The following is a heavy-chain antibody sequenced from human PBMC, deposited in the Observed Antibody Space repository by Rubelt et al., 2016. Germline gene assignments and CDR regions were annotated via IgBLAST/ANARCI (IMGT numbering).Heavy chain of an antibody. CDR3: ASDSSGWYGGFDY. J-gene: IGHJ4*02. D-gene: IGHD6-19*01. CDR1: GFTFSSYA. Sequence: QVQLVESGGGVVQPGRSLRLSCAASGFTFSSYAMHWVRQAPGKGLEWVAVISYDGSNKYYADAVKGRLTSSRDNAKNSLYLQMNSRRAEDTAVYYCASDSSGWYGGFDYWGQGTLVTVSS. V-gene: IGHV3-30*04. CDR2: ISYDGSNK.